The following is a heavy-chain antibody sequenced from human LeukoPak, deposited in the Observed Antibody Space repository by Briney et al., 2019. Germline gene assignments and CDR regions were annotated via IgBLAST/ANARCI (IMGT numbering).Heavy chain of an antibody. Sequence: VASVKVSCKASGGTFSSYAISGVRQAPGQGLEGMGGIIPIFGTANYAQKFQGRVTITTDESTSTAYKEQSSLRSSEQSGYYGARVKQGAMYYYSYMDVWGKGATVTASS. CDR1: GGTFSSYA. V-gene: IGHV1-69*05. CDR2: IIPIFGTA. CDR3: ARVKQGAMYYYSYMDV. D-gene: IGHD6-13*01. J-gene: IGHJ6*03.